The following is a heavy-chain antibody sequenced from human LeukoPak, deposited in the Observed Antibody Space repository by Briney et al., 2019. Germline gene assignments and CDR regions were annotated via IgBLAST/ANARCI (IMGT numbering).Heavy chain of an antibody. D-gene: IGHD2-15*01. CDR3: ANLAPYCSGGSCPY. CDR1: GFIFDDYA. CDR2: ISWNSGSI. Sequence: GRSLRLSCAASGFIFDDYAMHWVRQAPGKGLEWVSGISWNSGSIGYADSVKGRFTISRNNAKNSLYLQMNSLRADDTALYYCANLAPYCSGGSCPYWGQGTLVTVSS. V-gene: IGHV3-9*01. J-gene: IGHJ4*02.